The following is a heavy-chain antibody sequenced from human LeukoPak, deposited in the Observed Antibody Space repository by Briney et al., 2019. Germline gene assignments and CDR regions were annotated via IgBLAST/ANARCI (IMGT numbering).Heavy chain of an antibody. CDR3: ARGGPRISAFDI. CDR1: GYSISSGYY. D-gene: IGHD2-15*01. Sequence: PSETLSLTCTVSGYSISSGYYWGWIRQPPGKGLEWIGSIYYSGSTYYNPSLKSRVTISVDTSKNQFSLKLSSVTAADTAVYYCARGGPRISAFDIWGQGTMVTVSS. J-gene: IGHJ3*02. V-gene: IGHV4-38-2*02. CDR2: IYYSGST.